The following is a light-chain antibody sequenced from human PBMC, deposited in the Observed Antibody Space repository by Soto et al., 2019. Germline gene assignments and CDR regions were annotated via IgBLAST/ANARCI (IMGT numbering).Light chain of an antibody. V-gene: IGLV2-14*01. CDR2: EVS. CDR3: SSYTSINTLV. CDR1: SRDVGSYNF. J-gene: IGLJ3*02. Sequence: QSVLTQPASVSGSPGQSITISCTGTSRDVGSYNFVSWYQQHPGKGPKLMIFEVSHRPSGVSHRFSGSKSGSTASLTISGLDAEDEDDYYCSSYTSINTLVFGGGTKLTVL.